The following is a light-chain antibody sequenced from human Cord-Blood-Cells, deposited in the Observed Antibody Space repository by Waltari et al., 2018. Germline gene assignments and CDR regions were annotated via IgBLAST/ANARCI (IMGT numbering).Light chain of an antibody. J-gene: IGLJ3*02. CDR2: DVS. CDR3: SSYTSSSTGV. Sequence: QSALTQPASVSGSPGQSITISCTGTSSDVGGYNYVSWYQQHPGKAPKLMIYDVSNRHSGVSNRFSGSKSGNTASLTISGLQAEDEADYYCSSYTSSSTGVFGGGTKLTVL. V-gene: IGLV2-14*01. CDR1: SSDVGGYNY.